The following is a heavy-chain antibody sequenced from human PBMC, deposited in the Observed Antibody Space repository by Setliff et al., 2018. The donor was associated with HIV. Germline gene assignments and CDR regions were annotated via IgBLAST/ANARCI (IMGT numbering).Heavy chain of an antibody. CDR3: ARGAIAVAGISYYYYCMDV. CDR1: GGSVSGYY. D-gene: IGHD6-19*01. J-gene: IGHJ6*02. Sequence: SETLSLTCAVYGGSVSGYYWSWIRQPPGKGLEWIGEINHNGSTNYNPSLKSRVTISVDTSKNQFSLKLSSVTAADTAVYYCARGAIAVAGISYYYYCMDVWGQGTTVTSP. CDR2: INHNGST. V-gene: IGHV4-34*01.